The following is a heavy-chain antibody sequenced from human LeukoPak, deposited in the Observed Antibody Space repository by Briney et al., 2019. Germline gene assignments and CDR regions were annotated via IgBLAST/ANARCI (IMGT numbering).Heavy chain of an antibody. CDR2: INPSGGST. CDR3: AREDVVLVDAVRYYYYGMDV. D-gene: IGHD2-8*01. V-gene: IGHV1-46*01. Sequence: ASVKVSCKTSGYTFTNYDINWVRQAPGRGLEWMGIINPSGGSTSYAQKFQDRVTMTRDTSTSTVYMELSSLKSEDTAVYYCAREDVVLVDAVRYYYYGMDVWGQGTTVTVSS. J-gene: IGHJ6*02. CDR1: GYTFTNYD.